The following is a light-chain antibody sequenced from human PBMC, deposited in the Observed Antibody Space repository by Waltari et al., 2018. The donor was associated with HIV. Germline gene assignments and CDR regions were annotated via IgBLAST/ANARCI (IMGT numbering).Light chain of an antibody. J-gene: IGKJ1*01. CDR2: SAS. CDR1: QTISKF. Sequence: DIQMTQFPSSLSASVGDRVTVSCRAIQTISKFLNWYQHKAGEAPNLLISSASNLHGGVPSRFGGGGSGTDFALTITTLQPEDFAVYYCQQTHSAPWTFGQGT. CDR3: QQTHSAPWT. V-gene: IGKV1-39*01.